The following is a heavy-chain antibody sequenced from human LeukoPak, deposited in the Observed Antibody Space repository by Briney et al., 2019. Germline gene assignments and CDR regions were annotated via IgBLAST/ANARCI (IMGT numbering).Heavy chain of an antibody. CDR1: GGSISSSSYY. CDR2: IYYSGST. J-gene: IGHJ4*02. D-gene: IGHD5-18*01. CDR3: ARVYSYGYNRYFDY. Sequence: MTSETLSLTCTVSGGSISSSSYYWGWLRQPPGKGLEWIGSIYYSGSTYYNPSLKSRVTISVDTSKNQFSLKLSSVTAADTAVYYCARVYSYGYNRYFDYWGQGTLVTVSS. V-gene: IGHV4-39*07.